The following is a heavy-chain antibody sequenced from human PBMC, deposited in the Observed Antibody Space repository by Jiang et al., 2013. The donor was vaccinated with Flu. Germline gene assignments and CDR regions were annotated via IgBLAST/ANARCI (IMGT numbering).Heavy chain of an antibody. CDR2: IYYTGST. CDR1: GDSISSYY. D-gene: IGHD1-14*01. Sequence: LLKPSETLSLTCTVSGDSISSYYWSWIRQPPGKGLEWIGYIYYTGSTNYNPSLKSRVTISVDTSKNQFSLKLSSVTAADTAVYYCAGGRYSSLPLLWGQGTLVTVSS. J-gene: IGHJ4*02. CDR3: AGGRYSSLPLL. V-gene: IGHV4-59*08.